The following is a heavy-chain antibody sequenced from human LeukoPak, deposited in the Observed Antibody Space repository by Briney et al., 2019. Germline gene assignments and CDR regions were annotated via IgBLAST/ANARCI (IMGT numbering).Heavy chain of an antibody. D-gene: IGHD1-20*01. J-gene: IGHJ3*02. CDR1: GYTFTSYG. CDR2: ISAYNGNT. CDR3: ARDKGYNWKHAAFDI. Sequence: ASVKVSCKASGYTFTSYGISWVRQAPGQGLEWMGWISAYNGNTNYAQKLQGRVTMTTDTSTSTAYMELSSLRSEDTAVYYCARDKGYNWKHAAFDIWGQGTMVTVSS. V-gene: IGHV1-18*01.